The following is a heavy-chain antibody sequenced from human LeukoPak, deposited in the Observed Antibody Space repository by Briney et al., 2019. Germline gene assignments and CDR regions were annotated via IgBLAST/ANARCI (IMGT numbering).Heavy chain of an antibody. CDR1: GGSISSGGYS. Sequence: SETLSLTCAVSGGSISSGGYSWSWIRQPPGKGQEWIGYIYHSGSTYYNPSLKSRVTISVDRSKNQFSLKLSSVTAADTAVYYCARDIAAREALDYWGQGTLVTVSS. D-gene: IGHD6-6*01. V-gene: IGHV4-30-2*01. J-gene: IGHJ4*02. CDR3: ARDIAAREALDY. CDR2: IYHSGST.